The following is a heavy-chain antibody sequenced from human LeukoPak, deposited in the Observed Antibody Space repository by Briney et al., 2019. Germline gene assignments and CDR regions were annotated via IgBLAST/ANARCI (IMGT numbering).Heavy chain of an antibody. J-gene: IGHJ4*02. CDR2: VYYSGST. CDR3: ARVQRYSSSLKYYFDY. V-gene: IGHV4-61*01. CDR1: GGSVSSGSYY. Sequence: SETLSLTCTVSGGSVSSGSYYWSWIRQPPGKGLEWIGYVYYSGSTNYNPSLKSRVTISVDTSKNQFSLRLSSVTAADTAVYYCARVQRYSSSLKYYFDYWGQGTLVTVSS. D-gene: IGHD6-6*01.